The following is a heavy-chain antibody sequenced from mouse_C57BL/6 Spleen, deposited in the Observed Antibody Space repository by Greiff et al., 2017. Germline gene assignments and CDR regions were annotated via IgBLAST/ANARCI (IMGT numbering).Heavy chain of an antibody. CDR1: GYTFTDYE. D-gene: IGHD2-3*01. V-gene: IGHV1-15*01. CDR2: IDPETGGT. CDR3: TRDGPLRY. Sequence: VQLQQSGAELVRPGASVTLSCKASGYTFTDYEMHWVKQTPVHGLEWIGAIDPETGGTAYNQKFKGKAILTADKSSSTAYMALRSLTSEDSAVYYCTRDGPLRYWGQGTTLTVSS. J-gene: IGHJ2*01.